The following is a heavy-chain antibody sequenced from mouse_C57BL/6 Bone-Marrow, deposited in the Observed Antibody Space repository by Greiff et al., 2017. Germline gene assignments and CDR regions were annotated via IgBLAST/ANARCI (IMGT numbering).Heavy chain of an antibody. V-gene: IGHV1-55*01. J-gene: IGHJ1*03. CDR3: ARGGGNYFCYFDV. CDR2: LYPGSGSN. D-gene: IGHD2-1*01. Sequence: QVQLQQPGAELVKPGASVKMSCKASGYTFTSYWITWVKQRPGQGLEWIGDLYPGSGSNNYNEKFKSKATLPVDTSSSTAYMQLSSLTSEDSAVYYCARGGGNYFCYFDVWGTGTTVTVSS. CDR1: GYTFTSYW.